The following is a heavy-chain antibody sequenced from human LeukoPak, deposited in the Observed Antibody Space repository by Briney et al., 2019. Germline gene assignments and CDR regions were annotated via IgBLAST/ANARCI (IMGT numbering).Heavy chain of an antibody. CDR2: INFSGGST. J-gene: IGHJ1*01. V-gene: IGHV3-23*01. CDR1: GFTFSSYA. D-gene: IGHD3-22*01. CDR3: AKGGPYYYDSSGYYYEAEYFQH. Sequence: GSLRLSCAASGFTFSSYAMSWVRQAPGKGLGWVSAINFSGGSTYYADSVKGRFTISRDNSRNTLYLQMNSLRAEDTAVYYCAKGGPYYYDSSGYYYEAEYFQHWGQGTLVTVSS.